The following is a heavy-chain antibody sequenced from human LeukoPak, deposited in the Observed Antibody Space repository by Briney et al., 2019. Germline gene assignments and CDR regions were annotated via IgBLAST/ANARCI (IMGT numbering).Heavy chain of an antibody. V-gene: IGHV3-30*04. CDR3: ANGDIVGATNY. Sequence: GGSLRLSCAASGFTFSNYAMHWVRQAPGKGLEWVAVISYDGSNKYYADSVKGRFTISRDNSKNTLYLQMNSLRAEDTAVYYCANGDIVGATNYWGQGTLVTVSS. J-gene: IGHJ4*02. CDR2: ISYDGSNK. D-gene: IGHD1-26*01. CDR1: GFTFSNYA.